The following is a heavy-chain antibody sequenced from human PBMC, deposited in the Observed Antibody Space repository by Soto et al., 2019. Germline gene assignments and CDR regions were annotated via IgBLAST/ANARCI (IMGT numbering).Heavy chain of an antibody. CDR2: IYYSGST. CDR1: GGSISIYY. Sequence: SETLSLTCTVSGGSISIYYWSWIRQPPGKGLEWIGYIYYSGSTNYNPSLKSRVTISVDTSKNQFSLKLSSVTAADTAVYYCARTVVVVAATNPEHIWFDPWGEGTLVTVSS. J-gene: IGHJ5*02. V-gene: IGHV4-59*01. D-gene: IGHD2-15*01. CDR3: ARTVVVVAATNPEHIWFDP.